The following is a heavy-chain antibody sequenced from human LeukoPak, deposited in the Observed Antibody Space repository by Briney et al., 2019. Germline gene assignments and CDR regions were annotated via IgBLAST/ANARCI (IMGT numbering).Heavy chain of an antibody. D-gene: IGHD2-2*03. Sequence: GGSLRLSCAASGFTLSSYGMSWVRQAPGKGLEWVSAISGSGGSTYYADSVKGRFTISRDNSKNTLYLQMNSLRAEDTAVYYCAKVGYCSSTSCYDVDYWGQGTLVTVSS. J-gene: IGHJ4*02. CDR1: GFTLSSYG. CDR3: AKVGYCSSTSCYDVDY. V-gene: IGHV3-23*01. CDR2: ISGSGGST.